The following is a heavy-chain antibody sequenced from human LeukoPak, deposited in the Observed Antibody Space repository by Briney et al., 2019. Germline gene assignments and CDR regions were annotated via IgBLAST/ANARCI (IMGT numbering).Heavy chain of an antibody. D-gene: IGHD2-8*02. CDR3: TGLKYWGGGGCRWCFAP. J-gene: IGHJ5*02. V-gene: IGHV1-18*01. CDR1: GYTFTSYG. Sequence: ASVKVSCKASGYTFTSYGISWVRQAPGQGLEWMGWISAYNGNTNYAQKLQGRVTMTTDTSTSTAYMELRSLRSDDTAVCYCTGLKYWGGGGCRWCFAPWGQGTRVTVSS. CDR2: ISAYNGNT.